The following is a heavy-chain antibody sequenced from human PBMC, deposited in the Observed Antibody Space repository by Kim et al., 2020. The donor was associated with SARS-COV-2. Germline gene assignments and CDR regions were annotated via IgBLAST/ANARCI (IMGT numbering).Heavy chain of an antibody. CDR2: ISGSGGST. V-gene: IGHV3-23*01. D-gene: IGHD3-9*01. CDR1: GFTFSSYA. CDR3: AKEAVYYDILTGYGNWFDP. Sequence: GGSLRLSCAASGFTFSSYAMSWVRQAPGKGLEWVSAISGSGGSTYYADSVKGRFTISRDNSKNTLYLQMNSLRAEDTAVYYCAKEAVYYDILTGYGNWFDPWGQGTLVTVSS. J-gene: IGHJ5*02.